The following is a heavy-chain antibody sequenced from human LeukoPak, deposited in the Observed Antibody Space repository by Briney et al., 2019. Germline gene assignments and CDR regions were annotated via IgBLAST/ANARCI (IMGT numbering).Heavy chain of an antibody. D-gene: IGHD3-3*01. CDR3: ARDRDYDFWSGRDPNWFDP. CDR1: GGTFSSYT. Sequence: SVKVSCKASGGTFSSYTISWVRQAPGQGLEWMGRIIPILGIANYAQKFQGRVTIIADKSTSTVYMELSSLRSEDTAVYYCARDRDYDFWSGRDPNWFDPWGQGTLVTVSS. V-gene: IGHV1-69*04. CDR2: IIPILGIA. J-gene: IGHJ5*02.